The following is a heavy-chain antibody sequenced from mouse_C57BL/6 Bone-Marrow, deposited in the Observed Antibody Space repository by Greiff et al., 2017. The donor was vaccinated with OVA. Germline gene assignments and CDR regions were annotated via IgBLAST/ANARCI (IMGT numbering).Heavy chain of an antibody. CDR3: TRDYYGSSPFAY. CDR1: GFTFSSYA. J-gene: IGHJ3*01. Sequence: EVKLVESGEGLVKPGGSLKLSCAASGFTFSSYAMSWVRQTPEKRLEWVAYISSGGDYIYYADTVKGRFTISRDNARNTLYLQMSSLKSDDTAMYYCTRDYYGSSPFAYWGQGTLVTVSA. CDR2: ISSGGDYI. V-gene: IGHV5-9-1*02. D-gene: IGHD1-1*01.